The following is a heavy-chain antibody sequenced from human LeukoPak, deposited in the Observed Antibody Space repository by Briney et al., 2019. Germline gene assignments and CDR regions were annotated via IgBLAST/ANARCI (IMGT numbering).Heavy chain of an antibody. V-gene: IGHV3-30*03. CDR2: ISYDGSNK. J-gene: IGHJ3*01. D-gene: IGHD3-10*01. CDR1: RFTFSSYG. Sequence: GGSLRLSCAASRFTFSSYGIYWVRQAPGKGLEWVAVISYDGSNKYYADSVKGRFTISRDNSKNTLYLQMNSLRAEDTAVYDCVLSWFGESMVALDVWGQGTMVTVSS. CDR3: VLSWFGESMVALDV.